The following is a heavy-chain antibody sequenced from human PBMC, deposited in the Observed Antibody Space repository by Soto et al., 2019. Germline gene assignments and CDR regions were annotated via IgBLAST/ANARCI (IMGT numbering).Heavy chain of an antibody. V-gene: IGHV3-23*01. CDR1: GFTFSSYA. Sequence: GGSLRLSCAASGFTFSSYAMSWVRQAPGKGLEWVSAISGSGDSTYYADSVKGRFTISRDNSKNTLYLQMNSLRAEDTAVYYCAKDLGPYYDILTGYYIGSLDYWGQGTLVTVSS. CDR2: ISGSGDST. J-gene: IGHJ4*02. CDR3: AKDLGPYYDILTGYYIGSLDY. D-gene: IGHD3-9*01.